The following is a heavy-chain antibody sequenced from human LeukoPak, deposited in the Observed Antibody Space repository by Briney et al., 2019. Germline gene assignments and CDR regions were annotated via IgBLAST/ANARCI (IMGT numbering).Heavy chain of an antibody. D-gene: IGHD2-15*01. V-gene: IGHV3-23*01. CDR2: ISGSGVST. Sequence: PGRSLRLSCAASEFTFSTYGMTWVRQAPGKGLEWVSAISGSGVSTYYADSVKGRFTISRDNSKNTLHLQMNTLRAEDTAVYYCAKGWYPDYWGQGTLVTVSS. CDR3: AKGWYPDY. J-gene: IGHJ4*02. CDR1: EFTFSTYG.